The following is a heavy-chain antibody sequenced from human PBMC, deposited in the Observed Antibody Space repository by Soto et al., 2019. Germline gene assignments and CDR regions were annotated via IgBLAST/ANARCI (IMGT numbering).Heavy chain of an antibody. CDR3: ARAEYDYVWGSYRPSPYFDY. Sequence: PGGSLRLSCAASGFTFSSYGMHWVRQAPGKGLEWVAVIWYDGSNKYYADSVKGRFTISRDSSKNTLYLQMNSLRAEDTAVYYCARAEYDYVWGSYRPSPYFDYWGQGTLVTVSS. J-gene: IGHJ4*02. CDR2: IWYDGSNK. V-gene: IGHV3-33*01. CDR1: GFTFSSYG. D-gene: IGHD3-16*02.